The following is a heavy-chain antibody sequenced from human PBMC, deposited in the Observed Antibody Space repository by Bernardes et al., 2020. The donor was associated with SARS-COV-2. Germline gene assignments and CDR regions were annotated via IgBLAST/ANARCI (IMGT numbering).Heavy chain of an antibody. Sequence: GGSLRLSCAASGFTFSSYAMHWVRQAPGKGLEWVAVISYDGSNKYYADSVKGRFTISRDNSKNTLYLQMNSLRAEDTAVYYCARDPTVITGHYYMDVWGKGTTVTVSS. CDR2: ISYDGSNK. CDR1: GFTFSSYA. V-gene: IGHV3-30*04. CDR3: ARDPTVITGHYYMDV. D-gene: IGHD4-4*01. J-gene: IGHJ6*03.